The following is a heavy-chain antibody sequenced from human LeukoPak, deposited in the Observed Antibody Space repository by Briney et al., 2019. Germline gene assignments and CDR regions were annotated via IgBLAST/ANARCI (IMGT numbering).Heavy chain of an antibody. Sequence: SETLSLTCAVYGESFSGYYWNWIRQPPGKGLEWIGDLDFVGGTNYNPPLKRRVNLSVDTAKNQFSLRLSSVTAADTAVYYCARARSGYCSRASCLYYFDYWGQGTLVSVSS. V-gene: IGHV4-34*01. J-gene: IGHJ4*02. CDR3: ARARSGYCSRASCLYYFDY. CDR2: LDFVGGT. D-gene: IGHD2-15*01. CDR1: GESFSGYY.